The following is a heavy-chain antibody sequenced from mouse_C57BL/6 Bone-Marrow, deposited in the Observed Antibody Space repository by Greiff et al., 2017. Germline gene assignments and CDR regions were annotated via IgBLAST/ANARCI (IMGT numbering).Heavy chain of an antibody. J-gene: IGHJ1*03. V-gene: IGHV5-6*01. CDR3: ARHDSGTYFDV. CDR1: GFTFSSYG. CDR2: ISSGGSYT. Sequence: EVQGVESGGDLVKPGGSLKLSCAASGFTFSSYGMSWVRQTPDKRLEWVATISSGGSYTYYPDSVKGRFTLSRDNAKNTLYLQMSSLKSEDTAMDYSARHDSGTYFDVWGTGTTVTVSS. D-gene: IGHD4-1*01.